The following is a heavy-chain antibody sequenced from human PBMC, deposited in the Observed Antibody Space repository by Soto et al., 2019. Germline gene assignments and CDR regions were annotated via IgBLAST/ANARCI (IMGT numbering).Heavy chain of an antibody. V-gene: IGHV3-33*01. CDR2: IWHDGSNK. D-gene: IGHD3-3*01. CDR1: GFTFSSYG. J-gene: IGHJ6*02. Sequence: QVQLVESGGGVVQPGRSLRLSCAASGFTFSSYGMHWVRQAPGKGLEWVAVIWHDGSNKYYADSVKGRFTISRDNSMNTRYLQMNSLRAEDTAVYYCARQRDFWRGEWTYYYGMDVWGQGTTVTLSS. CDR3: ARQRDFWRGEWTYYYGMDV.